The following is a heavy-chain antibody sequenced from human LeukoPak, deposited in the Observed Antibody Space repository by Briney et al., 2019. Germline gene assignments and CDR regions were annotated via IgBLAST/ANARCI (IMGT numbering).Heavy chain of an antibody. CDR3: AKGAGGFSYYNWFDP. J-gene: IGHJ5*02. D-gene: IGHD5-18*01. CDR1: GGSINSNAYY. CDR2: IYYNGNT. V-gene: IGHV4-39*07. Sequence: PSETLSLTCTVSGGSINSNAYYWDWIRQPPGKGLECIGSIYYNGNTYYNPSLKSRVTISVDTSKNQFSLKLASVTAADTAIYYCAKGAGGFSYYNWFDPWGQGTLVTVSS.